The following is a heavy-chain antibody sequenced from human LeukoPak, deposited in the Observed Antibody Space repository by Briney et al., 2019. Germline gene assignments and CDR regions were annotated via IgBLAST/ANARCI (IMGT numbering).Heavy chain of an antibody. J-gene: IGHJ4*02. V-gene: IGHV3-20*04. D-gene: IGHD2-2*02. Sequence: GGSLRLSCAASGFTFSSYAMSWVRQAPGKGLEWVSGINWNGGSTGYADSVKGRFTISRDNAKNSLYLQMNSLRAEDTALYYCARVASCSSTSCYTGSFDYWGQGILVTVSS. CDR3: ARVASCSSTSCYTGSFDY. CDR2: INWNGGST. CDR1: GFTFSSYA.